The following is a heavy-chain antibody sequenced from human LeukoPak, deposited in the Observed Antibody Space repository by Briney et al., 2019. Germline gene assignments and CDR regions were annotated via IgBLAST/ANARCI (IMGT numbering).Heavy chain of an antibody. CDR3: ARDWGAYYHFFDY. D-gene: IGHD3-22*01. CDR2: IKQDGSER. Sequence: GSLRLSCEASGFSMSVYWMGWVRQAPGKGLEWVGNIKQDGSERNYVDSVKGRFTISRDNAKKSLYLQRNSLRAEDTAVYCCARDWGAYYHFFDYWGQGTLVTVSS. V-gene: IGHV3-7*01. CDR1: GFSMSVYW. J-gene: IGHJ4*02.